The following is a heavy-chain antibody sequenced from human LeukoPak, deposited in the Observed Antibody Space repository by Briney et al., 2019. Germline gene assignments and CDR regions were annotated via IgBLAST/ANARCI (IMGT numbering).Heavy chain of an antibody. CDR3: ARGRHYGSGNYYTALYY. J-gene: IGHJ4*02. Sequence: SLRLSCAASGFIFSNYAMHWVRQAPGKGLEWVAVMSYDGNNKYYVDSVKGRFTISRDNSKNTLYVLLDSLRPEDTAVYYCARGRHYGSGNYYTALYYWGQGTLVTVSS. CDR1: GFIFSNYA. D-gene: IGHD3-10*01. V-gene: IGHV3-30-3*01. CDR2: MSYDGNNK.